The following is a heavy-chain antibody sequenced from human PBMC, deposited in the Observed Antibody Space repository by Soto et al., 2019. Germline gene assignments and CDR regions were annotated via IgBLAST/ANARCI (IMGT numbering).Heavy chain of an antibody. V-gene: IGHV3-23*01. CDR2: VTVSGETS. D-gene: IGHD3-16*01. CDR1: GFNFSNFA. Sequence: EVQLLESGGGLVQPGGSLRLSCAASGFNFSNFAVTWVRQAPGKGLEWVSSVTVSGETSYYADSVKDYFTMSRDNSKSTVYLQMNSLRAEDTAVYHCARHGCSYAACYPYYFYVDVWGKGTTVTVSS. J-gene: IGHJ6*03. CDR3: ARHGCSYAACYPYYFYVDV.